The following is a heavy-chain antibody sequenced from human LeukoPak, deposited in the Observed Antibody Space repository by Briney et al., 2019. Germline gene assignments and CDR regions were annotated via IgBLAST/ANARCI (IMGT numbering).Heavy chain of an antibody. CDR1: GFTFSSYA. CDR2: ISGSGGST. V-gene: IGHV3-23*01. CDR3: AKTGYSSGWHPYGYFDY. Sequence: GALRLSCAASGFTFSSYAMSWVRQAPGKGLEWVSAISGSGGSTYYADSVKGRFTISRDNSKNTLYLQMNSLRAEDTAVYYCAKTGYSSGWHPYGYFDYWGQGTLVTVSS. D-gene: IGHD6-19*01. J-gene: IGHJ4*02.